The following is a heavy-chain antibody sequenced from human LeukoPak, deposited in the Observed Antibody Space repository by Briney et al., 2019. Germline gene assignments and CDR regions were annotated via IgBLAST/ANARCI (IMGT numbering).Heavy chain of an antibody. V-gene: IGHV5-51*01. J-gene: IGHJ4*02. D-gene: IGHD4-17*01. Sequence: GESLKISCKGSGYSFTYWIGWVRQMPGKGLEWMGIIYSGDSHTKYSPFFQGRVTISADNSISTAYLQWSSLEASDTAMYYCASARHGDYVWDYWGQGTLVTVSS. CDR2: IYSGDSHT. CDR3: ASARHGDYVWDY. CDR1: GYSFTYW.